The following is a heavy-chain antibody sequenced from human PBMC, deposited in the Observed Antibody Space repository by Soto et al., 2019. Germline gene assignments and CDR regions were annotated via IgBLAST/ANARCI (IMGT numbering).Heavy chain of an antibody. CDR2: IYYSGST. V-gene: IGHV4-39*02. CDR3: ARELWLISEDYNWFDP. CDR1: GGSISSSSYY. D-gene: IGHD5-18*01. Sequence: QLQLQESGPGLVKPSETLSLTCTVSGGSISSSSYYWGWIRQPPGKGLEWIGSIYYSGSTYYNPSLKSRVTISVDTSKNQFSLKLSSVTAADTAVYYCARELWLISEDYNWFDPWGQGTLVTVSS. J-gene: IGHJ5*02.